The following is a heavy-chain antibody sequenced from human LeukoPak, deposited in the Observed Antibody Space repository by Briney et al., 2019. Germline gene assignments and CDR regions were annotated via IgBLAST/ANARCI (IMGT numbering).Heavy chain of an antibody. Sequence: GGSLRLSCAASGFTFSSYGMHWVRQAPGKGLEWVAVISYDGSNKYYADSVKGRFTISRDNSKNTLYLQMNSLRAEDTAVYYCARGLNYAGSGYYSDSWGPGTLVTVSS. J-gene: IGHJ4*02. D-gene: IGHD3-22*01. CDR1: GFTFSSYG. CDR3: ARGLNYAGSGYYSDS. CDR2: ISYDGSNK. V-gene: IGHV3-30*03.